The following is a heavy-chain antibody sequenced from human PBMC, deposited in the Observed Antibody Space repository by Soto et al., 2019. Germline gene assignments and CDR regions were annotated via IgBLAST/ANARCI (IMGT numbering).Heavy chain of an antibody. CDR3: ARGRKEWTFDP. CDR2: IYYSGST. V-gene: IGHV4-59*12. J-gene: IGHJ5*02. CDR1: GGSFSGYY. Sequence: SETLSLTCAVYGGSFSGYYWSWIRQPPGKGLEWIGYIYYSGSTNYNPSLKSRVTISVDTSKNQFSLKLSSVTAADTAVYYCARGRKEWTFDPWGQGTLVTVSS. D-gene: IGHD3-3*01.